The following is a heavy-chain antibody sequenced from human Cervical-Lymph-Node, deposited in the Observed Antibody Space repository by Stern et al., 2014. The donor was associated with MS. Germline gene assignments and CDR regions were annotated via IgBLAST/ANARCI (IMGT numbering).Heavy chain of an antibody. Sequence: QVQLQESGPGLVQPSETLSLTCTVSGGSLRSYYWNWIRQAPGKGLEWLGFFYHTGSVNYTPSLSRRVAMSVDTSKNQFSLTVSSVTAADTAVYYCAREGEYCSGSRCYPSLDYWGQGTLVTVSS. J-gene: IGHJ4*02. CDR2: FYHTGSV. D-gene: IGHD2-15*01. V-gene: IGHV4-59*01. CDR3: AREGEYCSGSRCYPSLDY. CDR1: GGSLRSYY.